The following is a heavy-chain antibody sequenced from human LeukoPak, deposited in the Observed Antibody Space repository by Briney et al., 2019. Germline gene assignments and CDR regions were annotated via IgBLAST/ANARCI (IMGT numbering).Heavy chain of an antibody. D-gene: IGHD5-24*01. Sequence: ASVKVSCKASGYTFTGYYMHWVRQAPGQGLEWMGWINPNSGGTNYAQKFQGRVTITADESTSTAYMELSSLRSEDTAVYYCARDWVEMATMSGAFDIWGQGTMVTVSS. J-gene: IGHJ3*02. V-gene: IGHV1-2*02. CDR1: GYTFTGYY. CDR2: INPNSGGT. CDR3: ARDWVEMATMSGAFDI.